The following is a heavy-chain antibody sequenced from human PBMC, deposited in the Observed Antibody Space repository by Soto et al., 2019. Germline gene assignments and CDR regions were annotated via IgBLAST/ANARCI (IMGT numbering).Heavy chain of an antibody. V-gene: IGHV3-74*01. D-gene: IGHD3-22*01. J-gene: IGHJ5*02. CDR2: TSSDGTTP. Sequence: EAQLVQSGGGLVQPGGSLRLSCAASGFTFSSYWMHWVRQTPGKGLEWLSRTSSDGTTPNYADSVKGRFTVSRDNAKNTLYLQMSSLRVEDTALYFCAKEMGDYYDSSGSWFDPWGQGTLVTVSS. CDR3: AKEMGDYYDSSGSWFDP. CDR1: GFTFSSYW.